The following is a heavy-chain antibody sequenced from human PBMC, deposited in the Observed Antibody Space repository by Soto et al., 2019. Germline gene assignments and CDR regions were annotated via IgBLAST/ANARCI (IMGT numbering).Heavy chain of an antibody. J-gene: IGHJ4*02. V-gene: IGHV6-1*01. CDR2: TFYRSNWNY. CDR3: ERVSHLGRGHDS. Sequence: QVRLQQSGPGLVRPSQTLSLTCAISGDSVSSNVAAWTWIRQSPSRGLEWLGRTFYRSNWNYNYAVSGTGLMTINPDTSRNQFPLQLNSVTPEDTSFDYCERVSHLGRGHDSWGQGTLVTVSS. D-gene: IGHD3-10*01. CDR1: GDSVSSNVAA.